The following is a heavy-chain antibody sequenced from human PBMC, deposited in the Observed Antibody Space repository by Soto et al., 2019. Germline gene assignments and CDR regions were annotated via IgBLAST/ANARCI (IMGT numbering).Heavy chain of an antibody. J-gene: IGHJ3*02. CDR3: ARGYSGYGDAFDI. V-gene: IGHV4-34*01. D-gene: IGHD5-12*01. CDR2: INHSGST. Sequence: SETLSLTCAVYVGSFSCYYWIWIRQPPGKGLEWIGEINHSGSTNYNPSLKSRVTISVDTSRNQFSLKLSSVTAADTAVYYCARGYSGYGDAFDIWGQGTMVTV. CDR1: VGSFSCYY.